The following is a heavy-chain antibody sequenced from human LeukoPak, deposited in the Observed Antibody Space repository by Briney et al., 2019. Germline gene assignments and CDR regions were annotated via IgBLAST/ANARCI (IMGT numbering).Heavy chain of an antibody. CDR3: LRDLNWSLDQ. J-gene: IGHJ4*02. D-gene: IGHD1-20*01. CDR1: GFTFSNYM. Sequence: GGSLRLSCAASGFTFSNYMMHWVRQAPGKGLVRVSRIKSDGITITYADSVKGRFAISRDNAKNTLYLQMNSLRAEDTAVYYCLRDLNWSLDQWGQGTLVTVSS. V-gene: IGHV3-74*01. CDR2: IKSDGITI.